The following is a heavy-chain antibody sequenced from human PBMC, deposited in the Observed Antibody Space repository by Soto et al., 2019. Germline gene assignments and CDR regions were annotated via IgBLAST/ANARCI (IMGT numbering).Heavy chain of an antibody. Sequence: GGSLRLSCAASGLTFSSYAMNWVRQAPGKGLECVSAISGSGGRTYYGDSVKGRFTISRDNSKNTLYLQMNSLRAEDTAVYYCAKDRSSSTIDAFDTWGQGTMVTVSS. J-gene: IGHJ3*02. D-gene: IGHD2-2*01. CDR2: ISGSGGRT. V-gene: IGHV3-23*01. CDR3: AKDRSSSTIDAFDT. CDR1: GLTFSSYA.